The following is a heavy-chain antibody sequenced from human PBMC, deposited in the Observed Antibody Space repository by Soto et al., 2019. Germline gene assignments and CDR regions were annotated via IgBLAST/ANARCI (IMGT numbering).Heavy chain of an antibody. J-gene: IGHJ4*02. V-gene: IGHV1-3*01. Sequence: ASVKVSCKASGYTFTSYAMHWVRQAPGQRLEWMGWINAGNGNTKYSQKFKGRVTITRDTSASTAYMELSSLRSEDTAVYYCAREHSSSWRFDYWGQGTLVTVSS. D-gene: IGHD6-13*01. CDR2: INAGNGNT. CDR3: AREHSSSWRFDY. CDR1: GYTFTSYA.